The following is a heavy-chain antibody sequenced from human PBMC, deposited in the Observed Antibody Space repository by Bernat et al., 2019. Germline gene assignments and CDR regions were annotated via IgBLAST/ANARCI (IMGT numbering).Heavy chain of an antibody. Sequence: EVQLVESGGGLVQPGGSLRLSCAASGFTFSSYWMSWVRQAPGKGLEWVANIKQDGSEKYYVDSVKGRFTISRDNAKNSLYLQMNSLRAEDTAVYYCARERPYLSGGSCWGGGDFDYWSQGTLVTVSS. V-gene: IGHV3-7*01. D-gene: IGHD2-15*01. CDR1: GFTFSSYW. CDR3: ARERPYLSGGSCWGGGDFDY. CDR2: IKQDGSEK. J-gene: IGHJ4*02.